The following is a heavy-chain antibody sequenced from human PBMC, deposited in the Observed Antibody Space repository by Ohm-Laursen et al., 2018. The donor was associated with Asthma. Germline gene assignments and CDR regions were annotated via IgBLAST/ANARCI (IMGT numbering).Heavy chain of an antibody. J-gene: IGHJ6*02. CDR1: GFTFSQNW. Sequence: SLRLSCAASGFTFSQNWMNWVRQAPGKGLEWVANIKYDGSEKSYVDSVKGRFTISRDNTKNSLLLHMNGLRVEDTAVYYCARDSGYSSYYGSYHSYGMDVWGQGTTVTVSS. CDR3: ARDSGYSSYYGSYHSYGMDV. V-gene: IGHV3-7*01. CDR2: IKYDGSEK. D-gene: IGHD1-26*01.